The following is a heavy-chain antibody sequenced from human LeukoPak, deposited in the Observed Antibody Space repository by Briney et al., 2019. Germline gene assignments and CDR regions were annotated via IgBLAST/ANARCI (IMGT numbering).Heavy chain of an antibody. CDR2: INPSGGST. Sequence: ASVKVSCKASGYTFTSYGISWVRQAPGQGLEWMGIINPSGGSTSYAQKFQGRVTMTRDTSTSTVYMELSSLRSEDTAVYYCARVPSYSNYDHYYYYYMDVWGKGTTVTVSS. D-gene: IGHD4-11*01. V-gene: IGHV1-46*01. CDR3: ARVPSYSNYDHYYYYYMDV. CDR1: GYTFTSYG. J-gene: IGHJ6*03.